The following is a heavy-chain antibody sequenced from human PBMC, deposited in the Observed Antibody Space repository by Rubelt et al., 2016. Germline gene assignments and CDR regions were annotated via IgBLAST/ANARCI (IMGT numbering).Heavy chain of an antibody. V-gene: IGHV3-23*01. D-gene: IGHD4-23*01. Sequence: GGGLIQPGGSLRLSCAASGFTFSIFGMSWVRQAPGKGLEWVSFIGDSGRTTYYADSVKGRFTISRDNAKNSLYLQMNSLRAEDTAVYYCARRTVVSPLDYWGQGTLVTVSP. J-gene: IGHJ4*02. CDR2: IGDSGRTT. CDR3: ARRTVVSPLDY. CDR1: GFTFSIFG.